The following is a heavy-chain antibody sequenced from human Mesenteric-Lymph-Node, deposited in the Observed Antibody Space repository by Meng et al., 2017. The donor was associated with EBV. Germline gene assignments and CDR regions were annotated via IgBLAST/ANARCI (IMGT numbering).Heavy chain of an antibody. Sequence: HLQSSGPGLVKPSETLSLPCTVSGGSISSGNYYWNWIRQHPGKGLEWIGYIYYTGHTYYNPSLRSRVTISIDTSKNQFSLSLHSVTAADTAVYYCATNDNYRNDYWGQGTLVTVSS. D-gene: IGHD5-24*01. CDR3: ATNDNYRNDY. CDR1: GGSISSGNYY. CDR2: IYYTGHT. J-gene: IGHJ4*02. V-gene: IGHV4-31*03.